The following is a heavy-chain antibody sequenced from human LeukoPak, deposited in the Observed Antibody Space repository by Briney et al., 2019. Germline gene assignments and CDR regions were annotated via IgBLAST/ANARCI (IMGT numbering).Heavy chain of an antibody. D-gene: IGHD3-22*01. Sequence: GGSLRLSCATSGFTFRTTGVHWVRQAPGQGLEWMGWINPNSGGTNYAQKFQGRVTMTRDTSISTAYMELSRLRSDDTAVYYCARVPSVVISHFDYWGQGTLVTVSS. CDR2: INPNSGGT. CDR1: GFTFRTTG. V-gene: IGHV1-2*02. J-gene: IGHJ4*02. CDR3: ARVPSVVISHFDY.